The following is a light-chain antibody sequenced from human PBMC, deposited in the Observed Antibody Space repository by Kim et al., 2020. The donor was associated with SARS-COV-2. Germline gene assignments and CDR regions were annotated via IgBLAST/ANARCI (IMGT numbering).Light chain of an antibody. CDR2: GKN. CDR3: NSRDSSGNQLV. V-gene: IGLV3-19*01. J-gene: IGLJ3*02. CDR1: SLRSYY. Sequence: ALGQTVRITCRGDSLRSYYASWYQQKPGEAPVLVIYGKNNRPSGVPDRFSGSSSGNTASLTITGAQAEDEADYYCNSRDSSGNQLVFGGGTKLTVL.